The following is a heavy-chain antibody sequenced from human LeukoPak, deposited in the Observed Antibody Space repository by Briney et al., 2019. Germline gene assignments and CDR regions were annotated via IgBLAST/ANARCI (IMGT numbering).Heavy chain of an antibody. CDR3: ARDNGYCSGGSCYHYYMDV. V-gene: IGHV3-21*01. CDR1: RFTFSSYS. CDR2: ISGSSDYI. D-gene: IGHD2-15*01. J-gene: IGHJ6*03. Sequence: GGSLRLSCAASRFTFSSYSMNWVRQAPGKGLEWVSFISGSSDYIYYADSVKGRFTISRDNAKNSLYLQMNSLRAEDTAVYYCARDNGYCSGGSCYHYYMDVWGKGTTVTISS.